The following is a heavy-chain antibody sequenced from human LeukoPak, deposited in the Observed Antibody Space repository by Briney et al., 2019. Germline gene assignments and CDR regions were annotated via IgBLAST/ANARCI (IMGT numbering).Heavy chain of an antibody. J-gene: IGHJ4*02. D-gene: IGHD3-10*01. CDR3: AQETYGSWSYYSQFDY. CDR2: ISAYNGNT. CDR1: GGTFSSYA. Sequence: ASVKVSCKASGGTFSSYAISWVRQAPGQGLEWMGWISAYNGNTNYAQKFQGRVTMTTDTSTSTAYMELRSLRSDDTAVYYCAQETYGSWSYYSQFDYWGQGTLVTVSS. V-gene: IGHV1-18*01.